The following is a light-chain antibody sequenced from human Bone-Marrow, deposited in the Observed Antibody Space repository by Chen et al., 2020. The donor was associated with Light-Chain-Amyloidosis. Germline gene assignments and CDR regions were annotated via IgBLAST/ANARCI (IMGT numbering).Light chain of an antibody. Sequence: EIVLTQSPGTLSLSPGEGANLSCRASQTISSNYLTWYQQKFCQAPRLLIYGSSSRATGIPDRFTGSGSGTDFTRTINRLEPEDFAMYYCQQYGTSLLTFGGGTKVEIK. V-gene: IGKV3-20*01. CDR1: QTISSNY. J-gene: IGKJ4*01. CDR2: GSS. CDR3: QQYGTSLLT.